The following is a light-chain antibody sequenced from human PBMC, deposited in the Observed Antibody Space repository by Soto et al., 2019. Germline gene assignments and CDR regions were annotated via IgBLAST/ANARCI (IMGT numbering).Light chain of an antibody. CDR3: QSYDSSLSGSYV. CDR2: GNI. V-gene: IGLV1-40*01. J-gene: IGLJ1*01. Sequence: QSVLTQPPSVSGAPGQRVTISCTGSSSNIGAGYDVHWYQQLPGTAPKLLIYGNINRPSGVPDRFSGSKSGTSASLAITGLQAEDEAYYYCQSYDSSLSGSYVFGTGTKVTV. CDR1: SSNIGAGYD.